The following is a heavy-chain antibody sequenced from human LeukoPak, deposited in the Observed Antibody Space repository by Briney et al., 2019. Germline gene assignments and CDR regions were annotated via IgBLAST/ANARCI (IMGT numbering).Heavy chain of an antibody. V-gene: IGHV3-30-3*01. J-gene: IGHJ6*02. CDR3: ARALGTTVTSAYYYYYYGMDV. CDR2: ISYDGSNK. D-gene: IGHD4-11*01. Sequence: PGGSLRLSCAASGLTFSSYAMHWVRQAPGKGLEWVAVISYDGSNKYYADSVKGRFTISRDNSKNTLYLQMNSLRAEDTAVYYCARALGTTVTSAYYYYYYGMDVWGQGTTVTVSS. CDR1: GLTFSSYA.